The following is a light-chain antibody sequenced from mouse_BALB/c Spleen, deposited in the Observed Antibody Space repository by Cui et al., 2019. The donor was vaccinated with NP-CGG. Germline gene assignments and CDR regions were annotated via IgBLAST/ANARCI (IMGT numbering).Light chain of an antibody. J-gene: IGLJ1*01. CDR3: ALWYSNHWV. Sequence: QAVVTKESALTTSPGEKVTLTCRSSTGAVTTSNYANWVQEKPDHLFTGLIGGTNNRVPGVPARFSGSLIGDKAALTITGAQTEDEAIYFCALWYSNHWVFGGGTKLTV. CDR2: GTN. V-gene: IGLV1*01. CDR1: TGAVTTSNY.